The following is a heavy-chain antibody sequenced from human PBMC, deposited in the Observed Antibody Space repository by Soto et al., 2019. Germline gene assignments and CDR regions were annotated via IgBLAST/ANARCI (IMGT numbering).Heavy chain of an antibody. V-gene: IGHV3-13*01. CDR3: ARAPRKYSSGWYFRYDYGMDV. J-gene: IGHJ6*02. Sequence: GGSLRLSCAASGFTFSSYDMHWVRQATGKGLEWVSAIGTAGDTYYPGSVKGRFTISRENAKNSLYLQMNSLRAGDTAVYYCARAPRKYSSGWYFRYDYGMDVWGQGTTVTVSS. D-gene: IGHD6-19*01. CDR2: IGTAGDT. CDR1: GFTFSSYD.